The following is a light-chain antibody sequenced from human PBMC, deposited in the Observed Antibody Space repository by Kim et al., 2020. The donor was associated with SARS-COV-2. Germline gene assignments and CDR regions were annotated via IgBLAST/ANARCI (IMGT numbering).Light chain of an antibody. V-gene: IGKV1-6*01. Sequence: SASVGDSVTSTCRASQGIRNYLGYYQQQPGKAPKLLIHAASSLQSGVPARFSGSGSGTDFTLTIRSLQPDDFATYYCLQDYSYPYTFGQGTKLEI. CDR1: QGIRNY. J-gene: IGKJ2*01. CDR2: AAS. CDR3: LQDYSYPYT.